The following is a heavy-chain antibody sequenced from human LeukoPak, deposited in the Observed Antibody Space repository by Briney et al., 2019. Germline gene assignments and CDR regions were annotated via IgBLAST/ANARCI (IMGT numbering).Heavy chain of an antibody. J-gene: IGHJ4*02. CDR2: IYHSGST. CDR3: AGSEYCSSTSCPFDY. D-gene: IGHD2-2*01. Sequence: ASETLSLTCAVSGYSTSRGYYWGWIRQPPGKGLERIGSIYHSGSTSYNPSLKSRVTISVDTSKNQFSLTLSSVTAADTAVYYCAGSEYCSSTSCPFDYWGQGTLVTVSS. V-gene: IGHV4-38-2*01. CDR1: GYSTSRGYY.